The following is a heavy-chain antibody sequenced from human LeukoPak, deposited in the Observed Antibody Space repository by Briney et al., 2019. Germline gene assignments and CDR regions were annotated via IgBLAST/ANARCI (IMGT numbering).Heavy chain of an antibody. D-gene: IGHD2/OR15-2a*01. V-gene: IGHV4-61*01. CDR3: ARESNINNWFDP. J-gene: IGHJ5*02. CDR2: IYYSGST. Sequence: PSETLSLTCTVSGGSVSSGSYYWSWIRQPPGKGLEWIGYIYYSGSTNYNPSLKGRVTISVDTSKDQFSLKLSSVTAADTAVYYCARESNINNWFDPWGQGTLVTVSS. CDR1: GGSVSSGSYY.